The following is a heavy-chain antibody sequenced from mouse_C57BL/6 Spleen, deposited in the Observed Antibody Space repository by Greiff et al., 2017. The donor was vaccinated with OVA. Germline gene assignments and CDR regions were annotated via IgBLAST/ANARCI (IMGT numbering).Heavy chain of an antibody. D-gene: IGHD1-1*01. J-gene: IGHJ1*03. CDR3: ARSTTVAHCDFDV. Sequence: EVMLVESGGGLVKPGGSLKLSCAASGFTFSSYTMSWVRQTPEKRLEWVATISGGGGNTYYPDSVKGRFTISRDNAKNTLYLQMSSLRSEDTALYYCARSTTVAHCDFDVWGTGTTVTASS. CDR1: GFTFSSYT. CDR2: ISGGGGNT. V-gene: IGHV5-9*01.